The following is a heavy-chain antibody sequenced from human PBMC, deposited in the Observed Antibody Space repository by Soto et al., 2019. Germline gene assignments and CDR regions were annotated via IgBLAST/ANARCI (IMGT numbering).Heavy chain of an antibody. J-gene: IGHJ6*02. CDR2: ISGSSSYK. CDR3: ARVEGWLAASGGLDV. CDR1: GFTFSSYS. V-gene: IGHV3-21*01. Sequence: EVQLVQSGGGLVKPGGSLRLSCAASGFTFSSYSMNWVRQAPGKGLEWVSSISGSSSYKYYADSVKGRFTMSSDNAKNLLYLQTNSLRADDTAVYYGARVEGWLAASGGLDVWGQGTTVTVSS. D-gene: IGHD3-22*01.